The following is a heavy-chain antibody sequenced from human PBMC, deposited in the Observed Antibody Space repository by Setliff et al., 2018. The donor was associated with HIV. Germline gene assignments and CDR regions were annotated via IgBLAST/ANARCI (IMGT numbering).Heavy chain of an antibody. CDR2: IHPGDSET. Sequence: GESLKISCKASGYSFTNYWIGWVRQMPGKGLEWMGIIHPGDSETRYSPSFQGQVIISADKSINTAYLQWSSLKASDTAMYYCASLQPDAVDAWGQGTTVTVSS. J-gene: IGHJ6*02. V-gene: IGHV5-51*01. CDR1: GYSFTNYW. CDR3: ASLQPDAVDA.